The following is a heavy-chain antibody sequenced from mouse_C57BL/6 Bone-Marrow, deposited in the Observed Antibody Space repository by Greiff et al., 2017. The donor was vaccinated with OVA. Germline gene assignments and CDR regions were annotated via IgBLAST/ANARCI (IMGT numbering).Heavy chain of an antibody. CDR3: ARRRDGYYLDYAMDY. CDR2: INPSNGGT. J-gene: IGHJ4*01. Sequence: QVQLQQPGTELVKPGASVKLSCKASGYTFTSYWMHWVKQRPGQGLEWIGNINPSNGGTNYNEKFKSQVTLTVDKSSSTSYMQLSSLTSEDSAVYYCARRRDGYYLDYAMDYWGQGTSVTVSS. D-gene: IGHD2-3*01. CDR1: GYTFTSYW. V-gene: IGHV1-53*01.